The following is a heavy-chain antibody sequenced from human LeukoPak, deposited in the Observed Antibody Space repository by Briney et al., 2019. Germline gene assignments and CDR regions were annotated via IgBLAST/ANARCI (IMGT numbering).Heavy chain of an antibody. CDR1: GYTFTSYD. CDR3: ARDVRAARPFDY. Sequence: ASVKVSCKASGYTFTSYDINWVRQATGQGLEWMGWMNPNSGNTGYAQKFQGRVTMTRNTSISTAYMELSSLRAEDTAVYYCARDVRAARPFDYWGQGTLVTVSS. CDR2: MNPNSGNT. D-gene: IGHD6-6*01. J-gene: IGHJ4*02. V-gene: IGHV1-8*01.